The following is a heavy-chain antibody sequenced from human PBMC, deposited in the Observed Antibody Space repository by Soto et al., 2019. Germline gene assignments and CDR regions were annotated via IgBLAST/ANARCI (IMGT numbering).Heavy chain of an antibody. CDR3: ARDLGSGWYRDYYYGMDV. J-gene: IGHJ6*02. Sequence: GGSLRLSCAASGFTFSSYSMNWVRQAPGKGLEWVSYISSSSSTIYYADSVKGRFTISRDNAKNSLYLQMNSLRDEDTAVYYCARDLGSGWYRDYYYGMDVWGQGTTVTVSS. D-gene: IGHD6-19*01. CDR1: GFTFSSYS. V-gene: IGHV3-48*02. CDR2: ISSSSSTI.